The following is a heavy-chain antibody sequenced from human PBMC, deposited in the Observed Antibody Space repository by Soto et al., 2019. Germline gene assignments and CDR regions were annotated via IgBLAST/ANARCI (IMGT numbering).Heavy chain of an antibody. J-gene: IGHJ3*02. CDR1: GGSSSSYY. CDR3: ARNIVATTGDAFDI. Sequence: SETLSLTCTVSGGSSSSYYWSWIRQHPGKGLEWIGYIYYSGSTKHNPTLQSRVTITIDTSKNQFSLNLSAVTAADTATYYCARNIVATTGDAFDIRGQGTLVTVSS. V-gene: IGHV4-59*12. CDR2: IYYSGST. D-gene: IGHD1-1*01.